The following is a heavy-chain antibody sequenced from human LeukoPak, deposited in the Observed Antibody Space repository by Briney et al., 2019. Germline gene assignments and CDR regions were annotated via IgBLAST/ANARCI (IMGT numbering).Heavy chain of an antibody. CDR1: GYTFTGYY. J-gene: IGHJ3*02. D-gene: IGHD3-22*01. V-gene: IGHV1-46*01. CDR3: ARVITSAGSDAFDI. CDR2: INTSAGTT. Sequence: ASVKVSCKASGYTFTGYYMHWVRQAPGQGLEWMGIINTSAGTTNYAQKFQGRVTMTRDTPTSTVYMELSTLRSEDTAVYYCARVITSAGSDAFDIWGQGTMVTISS.